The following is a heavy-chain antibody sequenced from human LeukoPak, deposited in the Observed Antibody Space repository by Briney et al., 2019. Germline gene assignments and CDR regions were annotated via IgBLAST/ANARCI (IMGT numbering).Heavy chain of an antibody. CDR3: AKSGDQVTVTKLDY. J-gene: IGHJ4*02. CDR2: ISHGGSNK. Sequence: GGSLRLSCAASGFTFSSYGMHWVRQAPGKGLEWVAVISHGGSNKYYTDSVKGRFTISRDNSKNTLYLEMNSLRAEDTALFYCAKSGDQVTVTKLDYWGQGTLVTVSS. D-gene: IGHD4-17*01. CDR1: GFTFSSYG. V-gene: IGHV3-30*18.